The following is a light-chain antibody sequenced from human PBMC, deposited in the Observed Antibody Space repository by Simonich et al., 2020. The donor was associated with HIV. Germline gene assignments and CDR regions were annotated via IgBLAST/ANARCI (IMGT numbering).Light chain of an antibody. V-gene: IGKV1-27*01. Sequence: DIQMTQSPSSLSASVVDRVTITCRASQGISNYLAWYQQKPGKVPKLLIYDAYTLQSGVPSRFSGSGSGTYFTLTISGLQPEDVATYYCQKYSRAPPLTFGGGTKVEIK. J-gene: IGKJ4*01. CDR3: QKYSRAPPLT. CDR2: DAY. CDR1: QGISNY.